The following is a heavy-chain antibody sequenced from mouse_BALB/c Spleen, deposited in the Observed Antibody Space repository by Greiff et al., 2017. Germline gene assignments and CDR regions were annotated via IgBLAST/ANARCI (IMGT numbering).Heavy chain of an antibody. J-gene: IGHJ4*01. Sequence: EVKLMESGAELVKPGASVKLSCTASGFNIKDTYMHWVKQRPEQGLEWIGRIDPANGNTKYDPKFQGKATITADTSSNTAYLQLSSLTSEDTAVYYCARSSHYYAMDYWGQGTSVTVSS. V-gene: IGHV14-3*02. CDR1: GFNIKDTY. D-gene: IGHD1-1*01. CDR3: ARSSHYYAMDY. CDR2: IDPANGNT.